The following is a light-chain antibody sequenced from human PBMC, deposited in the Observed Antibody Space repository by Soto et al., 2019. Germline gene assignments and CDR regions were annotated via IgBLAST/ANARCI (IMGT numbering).Light chain of an antibody. CDR2: GAS. Sequence: EIVMTQSPATLSVSPGERATLSCRASQSVSSNLAWYQQKPGQAPRLLIYGASTRATGIPARFSGSGSGTECTLTISSLQSEDGAGYCCQQYNNWPSWTFGQGTKREIK. CDR1: QSVSSN. J-gene: IGKJ1*01. V-gene: IGKV3-15*01. CDR3: QQYNNWPSWT.